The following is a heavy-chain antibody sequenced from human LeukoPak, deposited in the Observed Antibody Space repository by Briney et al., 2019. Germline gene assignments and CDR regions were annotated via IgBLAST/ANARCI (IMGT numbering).Heavy chain of an antibody. J-gene: IGHJ6*02. CDR2: ISAYNGNT. V-gene: IGHV1-18*01. D-gene: IGHD1-26*01. CDR1: GYTFTSYG. CDR3: ARDGRRMGATTYPYYYYFGMDV. Sequence: ASVKVSCKASGYTFTSYGISWVRQAPGQGLEWMGWISAYNGNTNYAQKLQGRVTMTTDTSTSTAYMELRSLRSDDTAVYYCARDGRRMGATTYPYYYYFGMDVWGQGTTVTVS.